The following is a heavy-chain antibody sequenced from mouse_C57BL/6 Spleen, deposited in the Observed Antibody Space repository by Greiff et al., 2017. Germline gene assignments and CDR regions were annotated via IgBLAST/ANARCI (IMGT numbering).Heavy chain of an antibody. V-gene: IGHV5-2*01. Sequence: EVKLMESGGGLVQPGESLKLSCESNEYEFPSHDMSWVRKTPEKRLELVAAINSDGGSTYYPDTMERRFIISRDNTKKTLYLQMSSLRSEDTALYYCARHADYYGSRDWYFDVWGTGTTVTVSS. D-gene: IGHD1-1*01. J-gene: IGHJ1*03. CDR1: EYEFPSHD. CDR2: INSDGGST. CDR3: ARHADYYGSRDWYFDV.